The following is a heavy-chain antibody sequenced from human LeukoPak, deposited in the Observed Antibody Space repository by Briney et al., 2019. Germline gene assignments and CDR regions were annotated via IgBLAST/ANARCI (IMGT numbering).Heavy chain of an antibody. Sequence: AASVKVSCKASGGTFSSYAISWVRQAPGQGLEWMGGIIPIFGTANYAQKFQGRVTITADESTSTAYMELSSLRSEDTAVYYCARGVVVGATPFGYWGQGTLVTVSS. CDR3: ARGVVVGATPFGY. D-gene: IGHD1-26*01. CDR1: GGTFSSYA. CDR2: IIPIFGTA. J-gene: IGHJ4*02. V-gene: IGHV1-69*01.